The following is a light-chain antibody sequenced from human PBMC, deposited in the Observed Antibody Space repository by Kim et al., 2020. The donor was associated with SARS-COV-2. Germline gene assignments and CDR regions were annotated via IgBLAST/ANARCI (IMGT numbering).Light chain of an antibody. CDR3: QQYNKWPPWT. V-gene: IGKV3-15*01. Sequence: PGERATPSCRASQSVNSDLAWYQQTPGQAPRLLIYDASTRATGVPARFSGSGSGTEFTLTISSLQSEDFAVYYCQQYNKWPPWTFGQGTKVDIK. CDR1: QSVNSD. CDR2: DAS. J-gene: IGKJ1*01.